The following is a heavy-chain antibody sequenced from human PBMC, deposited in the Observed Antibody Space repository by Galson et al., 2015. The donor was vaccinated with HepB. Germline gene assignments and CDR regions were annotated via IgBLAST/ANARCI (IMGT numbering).Heavy chain of an antibody. V-gene: IGHV4-39*01. Sequence: SETLSLTCVVSGDSISQRDYYWGWIRQTPGKGLEWIGSIYYTGSAQYNPSLQSRVTMSVDTSKNQLSLQLISVTAADTAEFYCARHIPRGFNLFRMVTMENWFDPWGQGILVTVSS. J-gene: IGHJ5*02. D-gene: IGHD2-8*01. CDR2: IYYTGSA. CDR3: ARHIPRGFNLFRMVTMENWFDP. CDR1: GDSISQRDYY.